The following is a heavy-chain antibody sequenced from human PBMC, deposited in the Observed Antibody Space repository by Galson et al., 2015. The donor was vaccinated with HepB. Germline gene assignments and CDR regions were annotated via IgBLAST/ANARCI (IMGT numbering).Heavy chain of an antibody. CDR3: VKDQDDIFSPFYGLDV. V-gene: IGHV3-23*01. J-gene: IGHJ6*02. D-gene: IGHD3-9*01. CDR1: GVTFSSYA. Sequence: SLRLSCAASGVTFSSYAMGWVRQAPGKGLQWVSRITGRGDRTHYADYVMGRFTISRDNSKNILFLQMSSLSAEDTAIYYWVKDQDDIFSPFYGLDVGGQGTTVTVAS. CDR2: ITGRGDRT.